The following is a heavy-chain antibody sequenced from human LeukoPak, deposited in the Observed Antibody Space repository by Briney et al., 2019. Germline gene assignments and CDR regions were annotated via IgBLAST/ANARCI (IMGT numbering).Heavy chain of an antibody. CDR1: GYTFTSYG. J-gene: IGHJ4*02. D-gene: IGHD3-22*01. V-gene: IGHV1-18*01. CDR3: ARDYYDSSGYYYGVGGY. Sequence: ASVKVSCKASGYTFTSYGISWVRQAPGQGLEWMGWISAYNGNTNYAQKLQGRVTMTTDTSTSTAYMELRSLRCDDTAVYYCARDYYDSSGYYYGVGGYWGQGTLVTVSS. CDR2: ISAYNGNT.